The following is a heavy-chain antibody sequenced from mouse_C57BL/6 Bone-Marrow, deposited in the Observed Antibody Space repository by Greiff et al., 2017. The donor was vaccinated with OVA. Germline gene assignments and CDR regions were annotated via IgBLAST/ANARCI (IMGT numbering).Heavy chain of an antibody. CDR3: VRQSTAEDYAMDY. CDR2: IRSKSNNYAT. CDR1: GFSFNTYA. D-gene: IGHD2-1*01. V-gene: IGHV10-1*01. J-gene: IGHJ4*01. Sequence: EAGGGLVQPKGSLNLSCAVFGFSFNTYAMNWVRQAPGKGLAWVARIRSKSNNYATYYADSVKDRFTISRDDSESMLYLQMNNLKTEDTAMYYGVRQSTAEDYAMDYWGQGTSVTVSS.